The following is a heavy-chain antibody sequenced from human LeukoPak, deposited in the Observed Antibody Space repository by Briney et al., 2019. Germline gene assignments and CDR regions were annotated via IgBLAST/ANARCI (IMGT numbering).Heavy chain of an antibody. D-gene: IGHD3-22*01. V-gene: IGHV3-7*01. J-gene: IGHJ4*02. CDR3: AKDPTMIVVVIPDY. CDR1: GFTFSSYW. CDR2: IKQDGSEK. Sequence: GGSLRLSCAVSGFTFSSYWMSWVRQAPGKGLEWVANIKQDGSEKNYVDSVKGRFTIPRDNAENSLYLQMNSLRAEDTAVYYCAKDPTMIVVVIPDYWGQGTLVTVSS.